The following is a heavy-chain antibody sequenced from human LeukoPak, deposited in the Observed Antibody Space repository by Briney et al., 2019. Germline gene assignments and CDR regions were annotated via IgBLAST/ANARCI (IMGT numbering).Heavy chain of an antibody. D-gene: IGHD2-8*02. V-gene: IGHV3-23*01. CDR3: AKGSRQSCSGAVCYYLDF. CDR1: GFTFSSYA. Sequence: PGGSLRLSRAASGFTFSSYAMSWVRQAPGKGLEWVSAISGSGGSTYYADSVKGRFTISRDNSKNTLYLQMNSLRAEDTAVYYCAKGSRQSCSGAVCYYLDFWGQGALVTVSS. J-gene: IGHJ4*02. CDR2: ISGSGGST.